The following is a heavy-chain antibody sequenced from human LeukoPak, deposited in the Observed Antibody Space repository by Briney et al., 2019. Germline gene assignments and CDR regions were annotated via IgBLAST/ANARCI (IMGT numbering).Heavy chain of an antibody. J-gene: IGHJ4*02. CDR3: TRIPYGDILTGYYFYFDH. CDR1: GFTFSSYS. CDR2: ISSSSSTI. D-gene: IGHD3-9*01. Sequence: GGSLRLSCAASGFTFSSYSMNWVRQAPGKGLEWVSYISSSSSTIYYADSVKGRFTISRDNAKNSLYLQMNSLRAEDTALYYCTRIPYGDILTGYYFYFDHWGQGTPVTVSS. V-gene: IGHV3-48*01.